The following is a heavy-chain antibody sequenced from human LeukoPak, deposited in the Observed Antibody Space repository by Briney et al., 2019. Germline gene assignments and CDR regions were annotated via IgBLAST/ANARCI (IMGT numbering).Heavy chain of an antibody. V-gene: IGHV3-23*01. Sequence: GGSLRLSCAASGFPFSSYGVSWVRQAPGKGLEWVSAISGSGGSTYYADSVKGRFTISRDSSKNTLYLQMSSLRAEDTAVYYCAAISSYYYMDVWGKGTTVTISS. D-gene: IGHD2-21*01. CDR1: GFPFSSYG. J-gene: IGHJ6*03. CDR2: ISGSGGST. CDR3: AAISSYYYMDV.